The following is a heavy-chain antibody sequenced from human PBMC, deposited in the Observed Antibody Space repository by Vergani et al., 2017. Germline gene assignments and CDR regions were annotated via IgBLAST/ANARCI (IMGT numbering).Heavy chain of an antibody. D-gene: IGHD1-26*01. CDR2: IYYSGST. Sequence: QLQLQESGPGLVKPSETLSLTCTVSGGSISSSSYYWGWIRQPPGKGLEWIGSIYYSGSTYYNPSLKSRVTISVDTSKNQFSLKLSSVTAADTAVYYCARCIRRRYFPVEFDYWGQGTLVTVSS. CDR1: GGSISSSSYY. J-gene: IGHJ4*02. CDR3: ARCIRRRYFPVEFDY. V-gene: IGHV4-39*07.